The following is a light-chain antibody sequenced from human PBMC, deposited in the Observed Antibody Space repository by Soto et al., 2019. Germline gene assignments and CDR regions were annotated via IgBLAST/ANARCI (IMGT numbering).Light chain of an antibody. V-gene: IGKV3-11*01. CDR1: QSVSTY. Sequence: EIVLTQSPATLSLSPGERVTLSCRASQSVSTYLAWYQQKPGQAPGLLIYDASNRATGIPVRFSGSGSGTDFTLTISSLEPEDFAVYYCQQRSSWPLTFGGGTKVDIK. CDR3: QQRSSWPLT. J-gene: IGKJ4*01. CDR2: DAS.